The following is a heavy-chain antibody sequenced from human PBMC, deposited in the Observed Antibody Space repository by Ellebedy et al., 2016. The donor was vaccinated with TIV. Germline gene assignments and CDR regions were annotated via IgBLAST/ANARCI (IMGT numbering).Heavy chain of an antibody. D-gene: IGHD3-16*01. J-gene: IGHJ4*02. V-gene: IGHV3-21*04. CDR3: AREWGRSAATFDY. CDR2: ISSSGSYL. Sequence: GESLKISCAASGFTFSSYTINWVRQTPGKGLEWVSSISSSGSYLYYADSVKGRFTISRDNSKNTLYLQMNSLRAEDTAVYYCAREWGRSAATFDYWGQGTLVTVSS. CDR1: GFTFSSYT.